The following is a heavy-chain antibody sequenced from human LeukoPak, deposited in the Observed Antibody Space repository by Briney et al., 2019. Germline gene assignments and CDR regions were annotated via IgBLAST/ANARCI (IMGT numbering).Heavy chain of an antibody. D-gene: IGHD3-22*01. J-gene: IGHJ4*02. Sequence: ASVKVSCKASGYTFTSYAMHWVRQAPGQRLEWMGWINAGNGNTKYSQKFQGRVTITRDTSASTAYMELSSLRSEDTAVYYCARDRIYDSSGYYYRMDYWGQGTLVTVSS. CDR2: INAGNGNT. CDR1: GYTFTSYA. V-gene: IGHV1-3*01. CDR3: ARDRIYDSSGYYYRMDY.